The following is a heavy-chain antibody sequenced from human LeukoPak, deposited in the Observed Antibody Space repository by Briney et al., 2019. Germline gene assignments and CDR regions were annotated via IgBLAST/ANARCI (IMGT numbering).Heavy chain of an antibody. CDR1: GGSISSYY. Sequence: SETLSLTCTVSGGSISSYYWSWLRQPPGKGLEWIGYIYYSGSTNYNPSLKSRVTISVDTSKNQFSLKLSSVTAADTAVYYCARHGVTMIVEGYFDYWGQGTLVTVSS. V-gene: IGHV4-59*08. CDR3: ARHGVTMIVEGYFDY. J-gene: IGHJ4*02. CDR2: IYYSGST. D-gene: IGHD3-22*01.